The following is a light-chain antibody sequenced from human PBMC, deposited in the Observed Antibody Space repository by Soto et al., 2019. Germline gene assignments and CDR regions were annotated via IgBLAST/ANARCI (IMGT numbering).Light chain of an antibody. CDR3: QQTSSAPVT. CDR2: DAA. CDR1: QNINTY. V-gene: IGKV1-39*01. Sequence: DIQMTQSPYSLSAAVGDRVTIGCRASQNINTYLNWYQQKPGKAPKLLIFDAASLQSGVPSRFSGGGSRTDFTVTNTSLQPEDFSTYYCQQTSSAPVTFGPGTKVDIK. J-gene: IGKJ3*01.